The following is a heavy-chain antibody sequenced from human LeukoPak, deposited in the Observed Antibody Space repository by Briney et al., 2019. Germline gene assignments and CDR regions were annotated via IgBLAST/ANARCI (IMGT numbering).Heavy chain of an antibody. J-gene: IGHJ3*02. V-gene: IGHV4-59*08. CDR3: AREDSSSWEHAFDI. D-gene: IGHD6-13*01. CDR1: GGSISSYY. Sequence: SETLSLTCTVSGGSISSYYWSWIRQPPGKGLEWIGYIYYSGSTNYNPSLKSRVTTSVDTSKNQFSLKLSSVTAADTAVYYCAREDSSSWEHAFDIWGQGTMVTVSS. CDR2: IYYSGST.